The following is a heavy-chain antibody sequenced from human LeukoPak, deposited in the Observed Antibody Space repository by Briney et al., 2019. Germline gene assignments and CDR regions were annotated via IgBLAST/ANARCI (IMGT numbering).Heavy chain of an antibody. CDR2: ISSSSSYI. CDR1: GFTFSSYS. Sequence: GGSLRLSCAASGFTFSSYSMNWVRQAPGKGLGWVSSISSSSSYIYYAVSVKGRFTISRDNAKNSLYLQMNSLRAEDTAVYYCARVGGDLYFDYWGQGTLVTVSS. J-gene: IGHJ4*02. CDR3: ARVGGDLYFDY. V-gene: IGHV3-21*01. D-gene: IGHD2-21*02.